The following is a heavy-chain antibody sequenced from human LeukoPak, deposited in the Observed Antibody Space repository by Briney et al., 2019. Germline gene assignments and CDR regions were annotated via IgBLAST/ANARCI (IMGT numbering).Heavy chain of an antibody. CDR2: IYYSGST. D-gene: IGHD2-2*01. CDR3: ARHESAVVVPSD. Sequence: SETLSLTCTVSGGSISSYYWSWIRQPPGRGLEWIGSIYYSGSTYYNPSLKSRVTISVDTSKNQFSLKLSSVTAADTAVYYCARHESAVVVPSDWGQGTLVTVSS. V-gene: IGHV4-59*05. CDR1: GGSISSYY. J-gene: IGHJ4*02.